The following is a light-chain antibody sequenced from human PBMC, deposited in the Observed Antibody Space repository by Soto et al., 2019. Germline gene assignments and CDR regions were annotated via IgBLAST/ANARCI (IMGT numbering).Light chain of an antibody. CDR1: QGIRND. V-gene: IGKV1-6*01. CDR3: QQWGSSTWT. Sequence: AIQMTQSPSSLSASVGDRVTITCLASQGIRNDLGWYQQKPGKAPKLLIYAASSLQSGVPSRFSGSGSGTDFTLTISSLKTEDFAVYDGQQWGSSTWTFGQGTKVDIK. CDR2: AAS. J-gene: IGKJ1*01.